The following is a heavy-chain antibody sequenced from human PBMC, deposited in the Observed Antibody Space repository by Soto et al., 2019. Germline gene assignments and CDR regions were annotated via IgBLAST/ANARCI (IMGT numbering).Heavy chain of an antibody. CDR1: GGSISSYY. CDR2: IYYSGST. D-gene: IGHD3-16*02. Sequence: SETLSLTCTVSGGSISSYYWSWIRQPPGKGLEWIGYIYYSGSTNYNPSLKSRVTISVDTSKNQFSLKLSSVTAADTAVYYCARNRVWGSYRYYLDYWGQGTLVTVS. J-gene: IGHJ4*02. CDR3: ARNRVWGSYRYYLDY. V-gene: IGHV4-59*01.